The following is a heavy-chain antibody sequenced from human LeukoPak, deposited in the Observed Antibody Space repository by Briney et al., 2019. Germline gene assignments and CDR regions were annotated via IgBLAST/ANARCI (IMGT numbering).Heavy chain of an antibody. CDR3: AKFSVLLWFGEVRYYYYGMDV. CDR1: GFTVSSNY. D-gene: IGHD3-10*01. V-gene: IGHV3-53*01. Sequence: TGGSLRLSCAASGFTVSSNYMSWVRQAPGKGLEWVSVIYSGGSTYYADSVKGPFTISRDNAKNSLYLQMNSLRAEDTAVYYCAKFSVLLWFGEVRYYYYGMDVWGQGTTVTVSS. J-gene: IGHJ6*02. CDR2: IYSGGST.